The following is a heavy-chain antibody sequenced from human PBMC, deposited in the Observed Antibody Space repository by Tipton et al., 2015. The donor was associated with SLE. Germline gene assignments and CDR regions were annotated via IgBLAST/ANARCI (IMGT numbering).Heavy chain of an antibody. CDR3: ARDREHLVGAFDI. CDR2: IRTKAYDETT. D-gene: IGHD6-13*01. CDR1: GFTFGYYT. V-gene: IGHV3-49*04. Sequence: SLRLSCTASGFTFGYYTVSWVRQAPGKGLEWVGFIRTKAYDETTEYAASVEGRFTISRDDFKSIVYLQMNSLRAEDTAVYYCARDREHLVGAFDIWGQGTMVTVSS. J-gene: IGHJ3*02.